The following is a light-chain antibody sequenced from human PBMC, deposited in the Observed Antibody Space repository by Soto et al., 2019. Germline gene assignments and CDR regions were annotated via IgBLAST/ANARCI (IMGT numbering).Light chain of an antibody. J-gene: IGLJ1*01. CDR3: SSYTSSSTSYV. V-gene: IGLV2-14*01. Sequence: QSVLTQPASVSGSPGQSITISCTGTSSDVGGYNYVSWYQQYPGKAPKLMIYDVSNRPSGVSNRFSGSKSGNTASLTISGLQAEDEADYYCSSYTSSSTSYVFGTGTKVTVL. CDR1: SSDVGGYNY. CDR2: DVS.